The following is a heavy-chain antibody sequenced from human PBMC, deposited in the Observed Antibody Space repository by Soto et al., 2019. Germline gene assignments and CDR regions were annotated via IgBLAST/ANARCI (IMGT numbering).Heavy chain of an antibody. CDR3: ARDTPGDSSGYHDAFDI. V-gene: IGHV4-31*02. J-gene: IGHJ3*02. D-gene: IGHD3-22*01. CDR1: GGSISSGGYY. CDR2: IYYSGST. Sequence: SETLSLTCTVSGGSISSGGYYWSWIRQHPGKGLEWIGYIYYSGSTYYNPSLKSRVTISVDTSKNQFSLKLSSVTAADTAVYYCARDTPGDSSGYHDAFDIWGQGTMVTVS.